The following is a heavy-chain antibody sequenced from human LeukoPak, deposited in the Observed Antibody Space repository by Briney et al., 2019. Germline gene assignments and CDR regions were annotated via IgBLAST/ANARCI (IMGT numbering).Heavy chain of an antibody. CDR2: VDHSGNT. CDR3: ARDSPGYSSGWYDP. V-gene: IGHV4-34*01. D-gene: IGHD6-19*01. J-gene: IGHJ5*02. CDR1: GVSFSGFY. Sequence: PSETLSLPCAVYGVSFSGFYWSWIRQPPGRGLEWIGEVDHSGNTNYNPSVKTRVTISLDTSKTQFSLKLTSVTAADTAVYYCARDSPGYSSGWYDPFGQGTLVTVTS.